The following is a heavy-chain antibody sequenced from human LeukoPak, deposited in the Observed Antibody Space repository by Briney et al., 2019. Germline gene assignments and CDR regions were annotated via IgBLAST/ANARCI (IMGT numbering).Heavy chain of an antibody. CDR3: ARTPNWSGYSLYFQH. CDR1: GGSISSGGYS. Sequence: PSQTLSLTCAVSGGSISSGGYSWRWIRQPPGKGREWIGYIYYSGSTYYNPSLKSRVTISADTSKKQFSLKLSSVTAADTAVYYCARTPNWSGYSLYFQHWGQGTLVTVSS. D-gene: IGHD3-3*01. J-gene: IGHJ1*01. CDR2: IYYSGST. V-gene: IGHV4-30-2*03.